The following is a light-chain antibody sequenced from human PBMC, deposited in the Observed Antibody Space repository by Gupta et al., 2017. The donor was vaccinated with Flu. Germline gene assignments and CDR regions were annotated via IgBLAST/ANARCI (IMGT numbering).Light chain of an antibody. V-gene: IGLV1-51*01. CDR2: DNN. CDR3: SSVNSSRSAEV. J-gene: IGLJ3*02. Sequence: TGTISCSGNRFKIGNNYVSGDQRTPGAAPKLLIYDNNRRTAGIPVRFSGAKYGASATVVITGLQTGDGADYYCSSVNSSRSAEVFGGGTKLTVL. CDR1: RFKIGNNY.